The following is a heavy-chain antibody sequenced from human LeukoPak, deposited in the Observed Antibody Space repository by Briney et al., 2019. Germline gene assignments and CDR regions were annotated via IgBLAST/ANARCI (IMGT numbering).Heavy chain of an antibody. Sequence: GGSLRLSCAASGFTFDDYAMHWVRQAPGKGLEWVSLISGDGGSTYYADSVKGRFTISRDNAKNSLYLQMNSLRAEDTALYYCARDGSGSVDYWGQGTLVTVSS. V-gene: IGHV3-43*02. CDR2: ISGDGGST. CDR1: GFTFDDYA. CDR3: ARDGSGSVDY. D-gene: IGHD1-26*01. J-gene: IGHJ4*02.